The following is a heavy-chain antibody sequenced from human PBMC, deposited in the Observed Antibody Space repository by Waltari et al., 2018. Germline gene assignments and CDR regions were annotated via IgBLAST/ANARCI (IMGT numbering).Heavy chain of an antibody. CDR2: IIPIFGKA. J-gene: IGHJ5*02. CDR1: GGTFSRYA. CDR3: ALSLLTGYSYNWFDP. D-gene: IGHD3-9*01. V-gene: IGHV1-69*12. Sequence: QVQLVQSGAEVKKPGSSVKVSCMASGGTFSRYAISWVRQPPGQGLEGMGGIIPIFGKANYAQKFQGRVTITADESTSTAYMELSSLRSEDTAVYYCALSLLTGYSYNWFDPWGQGTLVTVSS.